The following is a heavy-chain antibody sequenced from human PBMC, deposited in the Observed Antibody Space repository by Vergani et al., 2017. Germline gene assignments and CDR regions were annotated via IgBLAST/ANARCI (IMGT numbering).Heavy chain of an antibody. J-gene: IGHJ4*02. V-gene: IGHV3-33*08. CDR1: GFTFKTYG. D-gene: IGHD2-21*01. Sequence: QVQLVESGGGVVQPGGSLRLSCAASGFTFKTYGMHWVRQAPGKGLEWVGLIYYDGSNAYYADSVKGRFTISMDANNHFSLKLTSVTAADTAVYYCVRDFHSCGPFDVWGQGSLVTVAS. CDR3: VRDFHSCGPFDV. CDR2: IYYDGSNA.